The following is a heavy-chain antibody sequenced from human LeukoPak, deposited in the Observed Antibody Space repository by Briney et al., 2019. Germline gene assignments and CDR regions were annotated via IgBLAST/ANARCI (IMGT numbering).Heavy chain of an antibody. CDR3: ARDRVYYDSSGPPGWFDP. Sequence: SETLSLTFTVSGGSISSSSYYWSWIRQPPGKGLEWIGYIYYSGSTNYNPSLKSRVTISVDTSKNQFSLKLSSVTAADTAVYYCARDRVYYDSSGPPGWFDPWGQGTLVTVSS. D-gene: IGHD3-22*01. J-gene: IGHJ5*02. V-gene: IGHV4-61*01. CDR2: IYYSGST. CDR1: GGSISSSSYY.